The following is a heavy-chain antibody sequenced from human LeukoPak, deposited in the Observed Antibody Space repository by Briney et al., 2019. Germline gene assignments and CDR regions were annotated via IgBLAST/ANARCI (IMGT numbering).Heavy chain of an antibody. J-gene: IGHJ6*02. CDR2: ISSSSSYI. D-gene: IGHD4-17*01. V-gene: IGHV3-21*01. CDR3: AREETPTTVTTHPGSYGMDV. Sequence: GGSLRLSCAASGFTFSSYSMNWVRQAPGKGLEWVSSISSSSSYIYYADSVKGRFTISRDNAKNSLYLQMNSLRAEDTAVYYCAREETPTTVTTHPGSYGMDVWGQGTTVTVSS. CDR1: GFTFSSYS.